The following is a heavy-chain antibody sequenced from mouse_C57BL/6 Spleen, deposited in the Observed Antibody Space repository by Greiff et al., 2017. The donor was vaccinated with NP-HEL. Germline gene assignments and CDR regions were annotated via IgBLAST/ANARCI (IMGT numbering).Heavy chain of an antibody. Sequence: EVNVVESGGGLVQSGRSLRLSCATSGFTFSDFYMEWVRQAPGKGLEWIAASRNKANDYTTEYSASVKGRFIVSRDTSQSILYLQMNALRAEDTAIYYCARNGYYWYFDVWGTGTPVTVSS. D-gene: IGHD1-1*01. CDR3: ARNGYYWYFDV. CDR1: GFTFSDFY. CDR2: SRNKANDYTT. J-gene: IGHJ1*03. V-gene: IGHV7-1*01.